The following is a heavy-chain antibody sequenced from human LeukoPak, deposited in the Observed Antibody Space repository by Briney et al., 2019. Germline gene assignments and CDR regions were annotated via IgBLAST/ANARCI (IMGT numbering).Heavy chain of an antibody. D-gene: IGHD3-22*01. Sequence: ASVKVSCKASGYTFTSYDINWVRQATGQGLEWMGWMNPNSGNTGYAQKFQGRVTMTRNTPISTAYMELSSLRSEDTAVYYCARGNPEYYYDSSGYHNWFDPWGQGTLVTVSS. J-gene: IGHJ5*02. CDR1: GYTFTSYD. CDR3: ARGNPEYYYDSSGYHNWFDP. CDR2: MNPNSGNT. V-gene: IGHV1-8*01.